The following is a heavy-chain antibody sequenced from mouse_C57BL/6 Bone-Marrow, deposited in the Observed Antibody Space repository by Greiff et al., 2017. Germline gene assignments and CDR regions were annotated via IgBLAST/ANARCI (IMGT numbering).Heavy chain of an antibody. J-gene: IGHJ3*01. CDR2: IDPENGDT. V-gene: IGHV14-4*01. D-gene: IGHD1-1*01. CDR3: TPYYYGSSEPFAY. CDR1: GFNIKDYY. Sequence: VQLKQSGAELVMPGASVKLSCTASGFNIKDYYMHWVKQRPEQGLEWIGWIDPENGDTEYASKFQGKATITADNSSNTAYLPLSSLTSEDTAVYYCTPYYYGSSEPFAYWGQGTPVSVSA.